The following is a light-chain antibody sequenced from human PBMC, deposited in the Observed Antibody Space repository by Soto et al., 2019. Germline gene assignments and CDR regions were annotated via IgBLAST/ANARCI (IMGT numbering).Light chain of an antibody. CDR3: QSYDSSLSALYV. Sequence: QSVLTQPPSVSGAPGQRVTISCTGSSSNIGAGYDVLWYQQLPGTAPKLLIYGNSNRPSGVPDRFSGSKSGTSASLAITGLQAEDEADYYCQSYDSSLSALYVFGPGTKLTVL. CDR2: GNS. J-gene: IGLJ1*01. CDR1: SSNIGAGYD. V-gene: IGLV1-40*01.